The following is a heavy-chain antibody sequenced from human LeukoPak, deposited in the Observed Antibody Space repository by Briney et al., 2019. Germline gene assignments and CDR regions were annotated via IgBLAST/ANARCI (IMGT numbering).Heavy chain of an antibody. CDR2: ISSSSSYI. CDR3: ARVGGLVGATRLPDY. Sequence: GGSLRLSCAASGLTFSSYSMNWVRQAPGKGLEWVSSISSSSSYIYYADSVKGRFTISRDNAKNSLYLQMNSLRAEDTAVYYCARVGGLVGATRLPDYWGQGTLVTVSS. D-gene: IGHD1-26*01. V-gene: IGHV3-21*01. CDR1: GLTFSSYS. J-gene: IGHJ4*02.